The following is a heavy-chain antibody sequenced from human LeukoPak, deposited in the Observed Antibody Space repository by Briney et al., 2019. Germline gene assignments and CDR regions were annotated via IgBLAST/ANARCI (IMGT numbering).Heavy chain of an antibody. Sequence: SETLSLTCTVSGGSISTYYWSWFRQPPGKGLEWIVYIYYSGYTNYIPSLKSRVTISLDTSKNQFSLSLSSVTAADTAAYYCARGNLVATLYFDYWGQGALVTVSS. CDR3: ARGNLVATLYFDY. CDR2: IYYSGYT. CDR1: GGSISTYY. J-gene: IGHJ4*02. D-gene: IGHD5-12*01. V-gene: IGHV4-59*01.